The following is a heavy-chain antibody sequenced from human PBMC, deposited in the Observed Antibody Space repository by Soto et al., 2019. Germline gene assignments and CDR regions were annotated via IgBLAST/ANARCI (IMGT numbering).Heavy chain of an antibody. CDR3: TKRRSARPGFDAFDL. J-gene: IGHJ3*01. Sequence: GGSLRLSCVASGFTFEDYSLHWVRQVPGKGLEWVAGISGNSGSSGYADSVRGRFTVSRDNAKNSLFLQMSSLGPEDTALYYCTKRRSARPGFDAFDLWGQGTMVTVSS. D-gene: IGHD3-10*01. V-gene: IGHV3-9*01. CDR1: GFTFEDYS. CDR2: ISGNSGSS.